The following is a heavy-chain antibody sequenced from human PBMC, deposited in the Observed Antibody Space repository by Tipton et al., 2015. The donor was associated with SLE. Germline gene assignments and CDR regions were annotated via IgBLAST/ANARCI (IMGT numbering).Heavy chain of an antibody. CDR2: IYYSGSTNYSGST. J-gene: IGHJ3*02. V-gene: IGHV4-59*01. CDR1: GGSISSYY. CDR3: ARVPLVDDAFDI. Sequence: TLSLTCTVSGGSISSYYWSWIRQPPGKGLEWIGYIYYSGSTNYSGSTNYNPSLKSRVTISLDTSKNQFSLKLSSVTAADSAVYYCARVPLVDDAFDIWGQGTMVTVSS.